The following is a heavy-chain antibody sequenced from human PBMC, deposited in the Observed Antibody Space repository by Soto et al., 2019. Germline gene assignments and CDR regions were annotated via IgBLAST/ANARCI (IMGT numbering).Heavy chain of an antibody. D-gene: IGHD1-7*01. J-gene: IGHJ6*03. V-gene: IGHV6-1*01. CDR2: TYYRSRWYN. CDR3: AGTTSHYWYYMDV. CDR1: GDSVSSNNAA. Sequence: SQTLSLTCAISGDSVSSNNAAWNWIRQSPSRGLEWLGRTYYRSRWYNDYAVSVKSRITVNPDTSKNQFSLQLTSVTPEDTAVYYCAGTTSHYWYYMDVWGKGTTVTVAS.